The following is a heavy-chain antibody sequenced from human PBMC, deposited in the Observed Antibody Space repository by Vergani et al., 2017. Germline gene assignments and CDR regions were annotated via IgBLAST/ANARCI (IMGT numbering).Heavy chain of an antibody. CDR2: IIPIFGTA. D-gene: IGHD4-17*01. V-gene: IGHV1-69*01. CDR1: GGTFSSYA. Sequence: VQLVQSRAEVKKPGSSVKVSCKASGGTFSSYAISWVRQAPGQGLEWMGGIIPIFGTANYAQKFQGRVTITADESTSAAYMELSSLRSEDTAVYYCAGVRSAVRDAFDIWSQGTMVTVSS. CDR3: AGVRSAVRDAFDI. J-gene: IGHJ3*02.